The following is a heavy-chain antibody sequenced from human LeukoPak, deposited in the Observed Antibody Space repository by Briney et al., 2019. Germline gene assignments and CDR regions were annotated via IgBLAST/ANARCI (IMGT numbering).Heavy chain of an antibody. Sequence: SETLSLTCAVYGGSFSGYYWSWIRQPPGKGLEWIGEINHSGSTNYNPSLKSRVTISVDTSKNQFSLKLSSVTAADTAVYYCARHGRRISFGGVIGPFDYWGQGTLVTVSS. V-gene: IGHV4-34*01. CDR3: ARHGRRISFGGVIGPFDY. D-gene: IGHD3-16*02. CDR2: INHSGST. CDR1: GGSFSGYY. J-gene: IGHJ4*02.